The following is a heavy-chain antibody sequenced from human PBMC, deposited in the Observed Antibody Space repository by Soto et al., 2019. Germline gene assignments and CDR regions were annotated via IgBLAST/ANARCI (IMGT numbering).Heavy chain of an antibody. D-gene: IGHD5-18*01. J-gene: IGHJ4*02. Sequence: GGSLRLSCAASGFTFSSYGMHWVRQAPGKGLEWVAVISYDGSNKYYADSVEGRFTISRDNSKNTLYLQMNSLRAEDTAVYYCAKGGYSYGSCLDYWGQGTLVTVSS. V-gene: IGHV3-30*18. CDR2: ISYDGSNK. CDR1: GFTFSSYG. CDR3: AKGGYSYGSCLDY.